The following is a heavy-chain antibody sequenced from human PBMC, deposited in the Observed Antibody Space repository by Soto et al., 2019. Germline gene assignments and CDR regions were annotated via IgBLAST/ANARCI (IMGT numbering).Heavy chain of an antibody. D-gene: IGHD2-21*02. J-gene: IGHJ6*02. CDR3: VQSRCGGDCLQSYSSHSYYGLDV. V-gene: IGHV2-5*02. CDR2: IYWDDDK. Sequence: QITLKESGPTLVKPTQTLTLTCTFSGLSLSTTGVGVGWIRQPPGKALEWLALIYWDDDKRYSPSLKSRLTTNKDTSKNQVVLTMTNMDPVDTATYYCVQSRCGGDCLQSYSSHSYYGLDVWGQGTTVTVSS. CDR1: GLSLSTTGVG.